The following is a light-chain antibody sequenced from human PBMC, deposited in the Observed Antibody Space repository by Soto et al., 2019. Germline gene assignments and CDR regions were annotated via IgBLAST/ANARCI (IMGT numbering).Light chain of an antibody. CDR1: SSDVGGYNY. J-gene: IGLJ2*01. V-gene: IGLV2-14*01. CDR3: SSYTSSSLVV. CDR2: DVS. Sequence: QSVLTQPASVSGSPGQSITISCTGTSSDVGGYNYVSWYQQHPGKAPKLMIYDVSNRPSGVSNRFFGSKSGNTASLTISGLQAEDEADYYCSSYTSSSLVVFGGGTKLPVL.